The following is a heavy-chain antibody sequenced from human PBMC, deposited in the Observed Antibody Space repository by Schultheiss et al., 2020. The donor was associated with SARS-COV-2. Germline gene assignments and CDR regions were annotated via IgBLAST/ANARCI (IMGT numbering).Heavy chain of an antibody. D-gene: IGHD1-26*01. Sequence: SETLSLTCAVYGGSFSGYYWSWIRQPPGKGLEWIGETSHLGGTKYNSALRSRVTISVDTSKNQFSLKLSSVTAADTAVYYCAAWGSYLFDYWGQGTLVTVSS. J-gene: IGHJ4*02. CDR3: AAWGSYLFDY. V-gene: IGHV4-34*01. CDR1: GGSFSGYY. CDR2: TSHLGGT.